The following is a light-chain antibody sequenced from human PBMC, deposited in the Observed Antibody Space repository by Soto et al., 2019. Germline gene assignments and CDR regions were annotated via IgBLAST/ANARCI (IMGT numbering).Light chain of an antibody. J-gene: IGKJ1*01. CDR1: QTVTSGY. V-gene: IGKV3-20*01. CDR2: GVS. CDR3: QVYGSSSKT. Sequence: EIVLTQSPDTLSLSPGERATLSCRASQTVTSGYLAWYQQKTGQAPRLLIYGVSTGATGIPERFSGSGSGTDFTLTISRLEPEDFAVYFCQVYGSSSKTFGQGTKVDIK.